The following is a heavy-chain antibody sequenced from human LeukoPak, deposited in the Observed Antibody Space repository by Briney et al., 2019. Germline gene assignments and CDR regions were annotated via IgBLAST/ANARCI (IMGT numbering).Heavy chain of an antibody. Sequence: ASVKVSCKASGGTFSSYAISWVRQAPGQGLEWMGGIIPIFGTANYAQKFQGRVTITADESTSTAYMELSSLRSEDTAVYYCARDDYGDYVLRAWGQGTLVTDSS. CDR1: GGTFSSYA. V-gene: IGHV1-69*13. CDR2: IIPIFGTA. D-gene: IGHD4-17*01. CDR3: ARDDYGDYVLRA. J-gene: IGHJ5*02.